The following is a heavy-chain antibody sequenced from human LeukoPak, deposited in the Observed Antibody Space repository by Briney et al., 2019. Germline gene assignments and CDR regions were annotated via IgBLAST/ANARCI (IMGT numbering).Heavy chain of an antibody. V-gene: IGHV3-53*01. CDR1: GFIVSNNY. CDR2: LYNAGST. J-gene: IGHJ6*02. Sequence: GGSLRLSCVASGFIVSNNYMSWVRQAPGKGLEWVSVLYNAGSTYYPDSVRGRFTISRDNSKNTLYLQMNSLRAEDTAVYYCANPPLPAVIGYYYYNMDVWGQGTTVTVSS. D-gene: IGHD1-14*01. CDR3: ANPPLPAVIGYYYYNMDV.